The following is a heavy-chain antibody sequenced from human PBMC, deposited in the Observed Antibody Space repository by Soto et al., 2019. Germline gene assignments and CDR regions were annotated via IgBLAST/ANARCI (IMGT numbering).Heavy chain of an antibody. D-gene: IGHD6-6*01. V-gene: IGHV3-23*01. CDR1: GFTFSSYA. CDR3: AKDRERIATRSIDY. J-gene: IGHJ4*02. Sequence: VQLLESGGGLVQPGGSLRLSCAASGFTFSSYAMSWVRQAPGKGLEWVSGISGSGVSTYYADSVKGRFTISRDNSKSTLYMQINSLRAEDTAVYYCAKDRERIATRSIDYWGQGTLVTVSS. CDR2: ISGSGVST.